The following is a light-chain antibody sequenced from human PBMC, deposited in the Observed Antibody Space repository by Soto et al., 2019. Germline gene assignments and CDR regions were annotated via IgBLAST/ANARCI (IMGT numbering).Light chain of an antibody. V-gene: IGKV3-20*01. J-gene: IGKJ4*01. CDR3: QQYGSSPLT. Sequence: EIVLTQSPGTLSLSPGERATLSCRTSQSVRNNYLAWYQQKPSQAPRLLIYGASSRASGIPDRFSGGGSGTDFTLTISRLEPEDFAVYYCQQYGSSPLTFGGGTKVEIK. CDR1: QSVRNNY. CDR2: GAS.